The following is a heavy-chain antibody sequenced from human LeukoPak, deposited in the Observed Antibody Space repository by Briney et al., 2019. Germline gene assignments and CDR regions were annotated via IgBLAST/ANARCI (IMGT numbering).Heavy chain of an antibody. CDR2: LYYSGST. CDR1: GGSISSSSYY. Sequence: SETLSLTCTVSGGSISSSSYYWGWIRQPPEKGLEWIGSLYYSGSTYYNSSLKSRVTISVDTSKNQFSLKLRSVTAADTAVYYCAGGSDGSGNYYPATFDYWGQGTLVTVSS. V-gene: IGHV4-39*07. J-gene: IGHJ4*02. D-gene: IGHD3-10*01. CDR3: AGGSDGSGNYYPATFDY.